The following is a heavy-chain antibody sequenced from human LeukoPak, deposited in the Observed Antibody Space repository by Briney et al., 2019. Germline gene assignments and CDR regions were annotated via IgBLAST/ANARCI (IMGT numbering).Heavy chain of an antibody. CDR2: TYYTGST. V-gene: IGHV4-59*01. Sequence: PSETLSLTCTVSGGSISSFHWSWIRQSPGKGLEWIGFTYYTGSTNSNPSLKSRVTISVDTSKNQFSLKLSSVTAADTAVYYCASRLGRNYYGMDVWGQGTTVTVSS. CDR3: ASRLGRNYYGMDV. D-gene: IGHD7-27*01. CDR1: GGSISSFH. J-gene: IGHJ6*02.